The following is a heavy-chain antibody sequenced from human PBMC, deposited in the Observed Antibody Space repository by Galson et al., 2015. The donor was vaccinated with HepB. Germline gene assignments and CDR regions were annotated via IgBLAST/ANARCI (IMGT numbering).Heavy chain of an antibody. V-gene: IGHV3-30-3*01. CDR1: GFTFSSYA. J-gene: IGHJ4*02. CDR2: ISYDGSNK. CDR3: ARPTDGYDILTGSGSFDY. D-gene: IGHD3-9*01. Sequence: LRLSCAASGFTFSSYAMHWVRQAPGKGLEWVAVISYDGSNKYYADSVKGRFTISRDNSKNTLYLQMNSLRAEDTAVYYCARPTDGYDILTGSGSFDYWGQGTLVTVSS.